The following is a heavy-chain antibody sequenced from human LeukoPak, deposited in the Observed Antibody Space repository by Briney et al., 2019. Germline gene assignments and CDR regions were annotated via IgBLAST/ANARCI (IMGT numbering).Heavy chain of an antibody. CDR1: GGSFSGYY. CDR3: AGGGCGNYCFDY. CDR2: ITHSGST. Sequence: PSETLSLTCAVYGGSFSGYYWSWIRQPPGKGLEWIGEITHSGSTNYNPSLKSRVTISVDTSKNQFSLKLSSVTAADTAVYYCAGGGCGNYCFDYWGQGTLGTVSS. D-gene: IGHD1-26*01. J-gene: IGHJ4*02. V-gene: IGHV4-34*01.